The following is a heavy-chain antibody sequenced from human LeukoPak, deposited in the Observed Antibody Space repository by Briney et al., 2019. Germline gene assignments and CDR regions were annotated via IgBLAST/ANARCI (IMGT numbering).Heavy chain of an antibody. CDR1: GYSFTGYY. D-gene: IGHD3-22*01. CDR3: ARERDYYDRDHYYVDYFDY. V-gene: IGHV1-2*02. CDR2: ISPHSGET. Sequence: ASVRVSCKASGYSFTGYYIHWVRQAPGQGLEWMAWISPHSGETNSTHKFQGRVALTRDTSINTAYMELTSLTSDDTAVYYCARERDYYDRDHYYVDYFDYWGQEALVTVSP. J-gene: IGHJ4*02.